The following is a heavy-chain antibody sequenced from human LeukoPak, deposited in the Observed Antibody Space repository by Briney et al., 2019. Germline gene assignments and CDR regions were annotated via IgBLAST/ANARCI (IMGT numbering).Heavy chain of an antibody. CDR2: ISAYNGNT. CDR1: GYTFTSYG. CDR3: ARAYMVRGVSPNDY. V-gene: IGHV1-18*01. J-gene: IGHJ4*02. D-gene: IGHD3-10*01. Sequence: GASVKVSCKASGYTFTSYGISWVRQAPGQGLEWMGWISAYNGNTNYAQKLQGRVTMTTDTSTSTAYMELRSLRSDDTAVYYCARAYMVRGVSPNDYWGQGTLVTVSS.